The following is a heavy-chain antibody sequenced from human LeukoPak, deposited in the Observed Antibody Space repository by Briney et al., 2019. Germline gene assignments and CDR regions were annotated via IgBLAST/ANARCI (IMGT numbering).Heavy chain of an antibody. V-gene: IGHV3-7*01. Sequence: PGGSLRLSCAASGFTFSSYWMSWVRQPPGKGLEWVANIKQDGSEKYYVDSVKGRFTISRDNAKNSLYLQMNSLRAEDTAVYYCARDLGPFLIAVAGTGFDYWGQGTLVTVSS. J-gene: IGHJ4*02. CDR1: GFTFSSYW. CDR2: IKQDGSEK. CDR3: ARDLGPFLIAVAGTGFDY. D-gene: IGHD6-19*01.